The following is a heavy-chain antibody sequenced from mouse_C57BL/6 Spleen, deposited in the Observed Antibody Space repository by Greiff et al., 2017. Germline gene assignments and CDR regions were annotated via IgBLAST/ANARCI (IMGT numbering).Heavy chain of an antibody. V-gene: IGHV1-69*01. D-gene: IGHD1-1*01. J-gene: IGHJ1*03. Sequence: VQLQQPGAELVMPGASVKLSCKASGYTFTSYWMHWVKQRPGQGLEWIGEIDPSDSYTNYNQKFKGKSTLTVDKSSSTAYMQLSSLTSEDSAVYYGARGYLCYCGSYGYFDVWGTGTTVTVSS. CDR3: ARGYLCYCGSYGYFDV. CDR1: GYTFTSYW. CDR2: IDPSDSYT.